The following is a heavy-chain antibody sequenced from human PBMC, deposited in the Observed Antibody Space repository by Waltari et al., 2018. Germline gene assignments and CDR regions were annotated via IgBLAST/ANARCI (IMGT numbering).Heavy chain of an antibody. J-gene: IGHJ6*02. CDR1: GGSISSYY. V-gene: IGHV4-59*01. CDR2: IYYSGST. CDR3: ARDRTGHYYGMDV. Sequence: QVQLQESGPGLVKPSETLSLTCTVSGGSISSYYWSWIRQPPGKGLEWIGYIYYSGSTNYHPSLKSRVTISVDTSKNQFSLKLSSVTAADTAVYYCARDRTGHYYGMDVWGQGTTVTVSS.